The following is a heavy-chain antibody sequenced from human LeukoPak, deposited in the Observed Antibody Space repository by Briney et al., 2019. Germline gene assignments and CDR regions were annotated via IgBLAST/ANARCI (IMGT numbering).Heavy chain of an antibody. CDR1: GYTFTSYG. D-gene: IGHD2-21*02. CDR3: ASSEWVTDGFDY. CDR2: ISAYNGNT. Sequence: ASVKVSCKASGYTFTSYGISWVRQAPGQGLEWMGWISAYNGNTNYAQKLQGRVTMTTDTSTSTAHMELRSLRSDDTAVYYCASSEWVTDGFDYWGQGTLVTVSS. V-gene: IGHV1-18*01. J-gene: IGHJ4*02.